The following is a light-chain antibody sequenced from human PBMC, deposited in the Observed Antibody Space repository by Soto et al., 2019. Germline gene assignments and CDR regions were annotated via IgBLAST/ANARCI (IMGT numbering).Light chain of an antibody. V-gene: IGLV2-14*03. CDR2: DVT. CDR3: TSYTTTSTYV. CDR1: SSDVGSYNY. J-gene: IGLJ1*01. Sequence: QSALAQPASVSGSPGQSITIFCTGTSSDVGSYNYVSWYQQHPGRAPKLMIYDVTNRPSGVSNRFSGSKSGSTASLTISGLQAEDEADYFRTSYTTTSTYVFGTGTKLTVL.